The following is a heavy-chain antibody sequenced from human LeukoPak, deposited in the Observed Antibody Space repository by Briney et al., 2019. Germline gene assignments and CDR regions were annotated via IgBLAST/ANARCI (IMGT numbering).Heavy chain of an antibody. CDR2: FSAYNGNT. CDR1: GYTFTRYV. V-gene: IGHV1-18*01. Sequence: ALGKVCCTPAGYTFTRYVISWVRESPGQGLGWLGGFSAYNGNTNYTQKLQGRDTMNTDTSTSTAYMELRSLRSEGTGVYYCAREPRYCRSTSCPYYMDVWGKGTTVTVSS. CDR3: AREPRYCRSTSCPYYMDV. J-gene: IGHJ6*03. D-gene: IGHD2-2*01.